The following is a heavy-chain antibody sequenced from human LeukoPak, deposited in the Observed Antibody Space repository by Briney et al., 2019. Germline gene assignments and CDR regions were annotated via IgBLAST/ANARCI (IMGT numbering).Heavy chain of an antibody. CDR2: ISGSGGST. D-gene: IGHD3-10*01. Sequence: GGSLRLSCAAAGFTFSSYAMSWVRQAPGKGLEWVSAISGSGGSTYYADSVKGRFTISRDNSKNTLYLQMNSLRAEDTAVYYCAKDGYYGSGSYYNPADLDFGNWGQGPLVTVSS. V-gene: IGHV3-23*01. J-gene: IGHJ4*02. CDR3: AKDGYYGSGSYYNPADLDFGN. CDR1: GFTFSSYA.